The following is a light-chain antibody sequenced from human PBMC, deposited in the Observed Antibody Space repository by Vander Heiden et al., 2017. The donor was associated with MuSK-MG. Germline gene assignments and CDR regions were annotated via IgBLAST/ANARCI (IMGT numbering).Light chain of an antibody. J-gene: IGKJ4*01. Sequence: DIVMTQSADSLALSLGERATINCKSSQSVLYSYNNKNYLAWYQQKPGQPPKLLIYCASTREPGVPDRFSGRGSVTDLTLTIISPHAQDMAVYYSQQEESAPLTLGGGTKVEIK. CDR2: CAS. V-gene: IGKV4-1*01. CDR3: QQEESAPLT. CDR1: QSVLYSYNNKNY.